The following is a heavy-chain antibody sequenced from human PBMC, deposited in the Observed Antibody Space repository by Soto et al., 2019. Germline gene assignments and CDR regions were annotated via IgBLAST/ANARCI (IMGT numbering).Heavy chain of an antibody. Sequence: ASVKVSCKASGYTFTGYYMHWVRQAPGQGLEWMGWINPSGGSTSYAQKFQGRVTMTRDTSTSTVYMELSSLRSEDTAVYYCARERMTTVVTSYYYYGMDVWGQGTTVTVSS. CDR1: GYTFTGYY. D-gene: IGHD4-17*01. CDR2: INPSGGST. J-gene: IGHJ6*02. V-gene: IGHV1-46*01. CDR3: ARERMTTVVTSYYYYGMDV.